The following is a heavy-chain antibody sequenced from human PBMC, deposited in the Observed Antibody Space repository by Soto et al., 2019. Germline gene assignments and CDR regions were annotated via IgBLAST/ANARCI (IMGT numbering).Heavy chain of an antibody. CDR3: ARVGRGFCSSARCYTDGFDL. CDR1: GFTFSLYP. CDR2: ISPSNTTI. V-gene: IGHV3-48*02. D-gene: IGHD2-2*01. J-gene: IGHJ3*01. Sequence: QLVESGGGLVQPGGSLRLSCAASGFTFSLYPMNWVRQAPGKGLEWLSYISPSNTTIYYADSVKGRFTISRDKAKDALDLQMNGLRDDDTAVYYCARVGRGFCSSARCYTDGFDLWGQGTVVTVST.